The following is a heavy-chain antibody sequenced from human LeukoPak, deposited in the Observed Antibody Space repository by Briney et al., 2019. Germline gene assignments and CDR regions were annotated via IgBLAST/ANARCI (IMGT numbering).Heavy chain of an antibody. CDR2: IYYSGST. J-gene: IGHJ4*02. D-gene: IGHD2-15*01. Sequence: SETLSLTCTVSGGSFSSSGYYWTWIRQRPGKGLEWIGYIYYSGSTYHNPSLKSRLTISVDTSKNQFSLKLSSVTAADTAVYYCARARSRIYYFDYWGQGTLVTVSS. CDR3: ARARSRIYYFDY. CDR1: GGSFSSSGYY. V-gene: IGHV4-31*03.